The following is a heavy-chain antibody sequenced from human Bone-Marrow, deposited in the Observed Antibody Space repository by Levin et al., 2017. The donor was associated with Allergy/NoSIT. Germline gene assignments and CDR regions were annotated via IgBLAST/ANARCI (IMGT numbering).Heavy chain of an antibody. V-gene: IGHV3-33*01. Sequence: GESLKISCAASGFTFRNYGMHWVRQPPGKGLEWVAVIWYDGSNKYYADSVKGRFTISRDNSKNTLYLEMNSLRVEDTAVYYCARGPLGVGRWYFDLWGRGTLVTVSS. CDR2: IWYDGSNK. J-gene: IGHJ2*01. D-gene: IGHD3-16*01. CDR1: GFTFRNYG. CDR3: ARGPLGVGRWYFDL.